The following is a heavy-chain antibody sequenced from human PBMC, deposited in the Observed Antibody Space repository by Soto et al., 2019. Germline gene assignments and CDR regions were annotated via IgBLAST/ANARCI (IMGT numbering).Heavy chain of an antibody. J-gene: IGHJ4*02. V-gene: IGHV3-7*03. CDR1: GFTFSTFW. CDR2: IKQDGSER. CDR3: ATNTVTKVDDY. Sequence: VQLVESGGGLVQPGGSLRLSCEASGFTFSTFWMSWVRQAPGKGLDWGANIKQDGSERKYVDSVKGRFIISRDNAKNSLSLQMNSLRAEDTAVYYCATNTVTKVDDYWGQGARVTVSS. D-gene: IGHD4-17*01.